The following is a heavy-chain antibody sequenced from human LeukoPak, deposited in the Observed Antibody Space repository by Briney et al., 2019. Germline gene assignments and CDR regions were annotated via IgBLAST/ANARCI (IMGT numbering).Heavy chain of an antibody. Sequence: ASVKVSCKASGYTFTSYGISWVRQAPGQGLEWMGWISAYNGNTNYEQKLQGRVTMTTDTSTSTAYMELRSLRSDDTAVYYCARVPAGEDSSSLPPSYYYYYMDVWGKGTTVTVSS. CDR1: GYTFTSYG. CDR2: ISAYNGNT. CDR3: ARVPAGEDSSSLPPSYYYYYMDV. V-gene: IGHV1-18*01. D-gene: IGHD6-13*01. J-gene: IGHJ6*03.